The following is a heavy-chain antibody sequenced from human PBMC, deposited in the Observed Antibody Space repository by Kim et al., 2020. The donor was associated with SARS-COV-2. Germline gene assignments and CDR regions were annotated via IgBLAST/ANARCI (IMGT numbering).Heavy chain of an antibody. CDR3: SRTPRLHDY. J-gene: IGHJ4*02. V-gene: IGHV3-7*01. CDR2: INLDGSEK. CDR1: GFTFNSYW. Sequence: GGSLRLSCAASGFTFNSYWMNWVRQAPGKGLEFLSYINLDGSEKQYVDSVKGRYTISRDNAKNSLYLQMNSLRAEDTAVYYCSRTPRLHDYWGQRTLVTVSS. D-gene: IGHD2-15*01.